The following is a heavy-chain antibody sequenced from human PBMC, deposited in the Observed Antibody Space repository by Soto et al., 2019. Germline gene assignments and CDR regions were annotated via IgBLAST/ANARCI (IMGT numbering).Heavy chain of an antibody. CDR3: ARDPPYCSGGSCYVF. J-gene: IGHJ4*02. CDR1: GFSFSGYW. D-gene: IGHD2-15*01. Sequence: GSLRLSCAASGFSFSGYWMHWVRQAPVKGLVWVSRINSDGSSTSYAEYVKGRFTISRDNAKNTLYLQMNSLRAEDTALYYCARDPPYCSGGSCYVFWGQGTLVTVSS. CDR2: INSDGSST. V-gene: IGHV3-74*01.